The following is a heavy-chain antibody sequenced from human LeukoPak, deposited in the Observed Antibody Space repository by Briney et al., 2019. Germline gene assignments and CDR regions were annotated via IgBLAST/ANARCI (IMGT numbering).Heavy chain of an antibody. J-gene: IGHJ3*02. CDR2: IYYSGST. CDR1: GGSISSSSYY. Sequence: SSETLSLTCTVSGGSISSSSYYWGWIRQPPGKGLEWIGSIYYSGSTYYNPSLKSRVTISVDTSKNQFSLKLSSVTAADTAVYYCARHQASSWYAADAFDIWGQGTMVTVSS. V-gene: IGHV4-39*01. D-gene: IGHD6-13*01. CDR3: ARHQASSWYAADAFDI.